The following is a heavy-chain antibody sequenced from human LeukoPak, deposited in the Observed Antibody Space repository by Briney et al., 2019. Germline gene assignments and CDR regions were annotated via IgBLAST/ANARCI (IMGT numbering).Heavy chain of an antibody. V-gene: IGHV3-73*01. CDR3: SRHEALPGDY. Sequence: GGSLKPSCAASGFTFSGSTVHWVRQASGKGLDWVGHIRTKANNYATAYAASVKGRFTISRDASKNTAYLQMNSLKIEDTAVYYCSRHEALPGDYWGQGTLVTVSS. CDR1: GFTFSGST. CDR2: IRTKANNYAT. D-gene: IGHD2-21*02. J-gene: IGHJ4*02.